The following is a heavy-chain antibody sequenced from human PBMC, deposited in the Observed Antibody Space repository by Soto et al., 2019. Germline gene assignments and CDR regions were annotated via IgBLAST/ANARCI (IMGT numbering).Heavy chain of an antibody. Sequence: EVQLLESGGGLVQPGGSLRLSCAASGFTFSSYAMSWVRQAPGKGLEWVSAISGSGGSTYYADSVNGRFTISRDNSKNTLYLQMNSLRAEDTAVYYCAKILTPFELSGYFQHWGQGTLVTVSS. CDR2: ISGSGGST. CDR1: GFTFSSYA. V-gene: IGHV3-23*01. J-gene: IGHJ1*01. CDR3: AKILTPFELSGYFQH. D-gene: IGHD3-9*01.